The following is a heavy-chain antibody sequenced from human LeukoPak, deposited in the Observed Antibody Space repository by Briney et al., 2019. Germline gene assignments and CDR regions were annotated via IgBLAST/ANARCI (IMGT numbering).Heavy chain of an antibody. CDR1: GFTFSNYD. V-gene: IGHV3-30*02. J-gene: IGHJ4*02. D-gene: IGHD5/OR15-5a*01. CDR2: IRYDGSNQ. CDR3: AKDPPFFIIVSGTVCDY. Sequence: GGSLRLSCAVSGFTFSNYDIYWIRQAPGKGLEWATFIRYDGSNQYYADSVKGRFTISRDNSKNTVFLQMISLRAEDTATYYCAKDPPFFIIVSGTVCDYWGQGTLVTVSS.